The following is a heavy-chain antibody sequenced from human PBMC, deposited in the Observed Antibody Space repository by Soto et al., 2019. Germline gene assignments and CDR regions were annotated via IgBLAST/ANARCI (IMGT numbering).Heavy chain of an antibody. J-gene: IGHJ6*02. CDR3: ARDWAGSSIAARTYYYGMDV. Sequence: QVQLVESGGGVVQPGRSLRLSCAASGFTFSSYAMHWVRQAPGKGLEWVAVISYDGSNKYYADSVKGRFTISRDNSKNTLYLQMNSLRAEDTAVYYCARDWAGSSIAARTYYYGMDVWGQGTTVTVSS. CDR2: ISYDGSNK. V-gene: IGHV3-30-3*01. D-gene: IGHD6-6*01. CDR1: GFTFSSYA.